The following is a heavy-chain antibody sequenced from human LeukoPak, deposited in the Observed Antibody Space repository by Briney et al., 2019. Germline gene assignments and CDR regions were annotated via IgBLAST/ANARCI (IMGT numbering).Heavy chain of an antibody. CDR3: ARGESITIFGVVTNDFDY. V-gene: IGHV1-69*13. CDR2: IIPIFGTA. D-gene: IGHD3-3*01. J-gene: IGHJ4*02. Sequence: SVKVSCKASGGTFSSYAISWVRQAPGQGLEWMGGIIPIFGTANYAQKFQGRVTITADESTSTAYMELSSLRSEDTAVYYCARGESITIFGVVTNDFDYWGQGTLVTVSS. CDR1: GGTFSSYA.